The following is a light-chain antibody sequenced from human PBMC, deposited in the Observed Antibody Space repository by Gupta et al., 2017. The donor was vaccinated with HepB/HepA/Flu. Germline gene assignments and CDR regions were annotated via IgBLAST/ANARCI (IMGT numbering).Light chain of an antibody. CDR1: QSLVFSDGNTF. J-gene: IGKJ4*01. CDR3: VQGTHWPT. Sequence: DVVLTPSPLSLPVTLGQPASISCSSSQSLVFSDGNTFLHWFQQRPGQSPRRLLYQVSKRDSGVPERFSGSGSGTDFTLRISRVEADDVAIYYCVQGTHWPTFGGGTKVEIK. CDR2: QVS. V-gene: IGKV2-30*01.